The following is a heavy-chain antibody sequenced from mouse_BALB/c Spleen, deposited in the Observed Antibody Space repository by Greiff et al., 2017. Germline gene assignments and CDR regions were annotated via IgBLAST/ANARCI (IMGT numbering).Heavy chain of an antibody. Sequence: VQLKESGPELVKPGASVKMSCKASGYTFTSYVMHWVKQKPGQGLEWIGYINPYNDGTKYNEKFKGKATLTSDKSSSTAYMELSSLTSEDSAVYYCARRGYYYGSINYYAMDYWGQGTSVTVSS. CDR2: INPYNDGT. D-gene: IGHD1-1*01. CDR3: ARRGYYYGSINYYAMDY. V-gene: IGHV1-14*01. J-gene: IGHJ4*01. CDR1: GYTFTSYV.